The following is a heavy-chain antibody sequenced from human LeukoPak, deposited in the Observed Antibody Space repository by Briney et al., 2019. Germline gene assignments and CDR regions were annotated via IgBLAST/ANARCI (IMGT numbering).Heavy chain of an antibody. CDR1: GGTFSSYA. V-gene: IGHV1-69*13. CDR2: IIPIFGTA. D-gene: IGHD2-15*01. Sequence: SVKVSCKASGGTFSSYAISWVRQAPGQGLEWMGGIIPIFGTANYAQKFQGRVTITADESTSTAYMELSSLRSEDTAVYYCARDMDCSGGSCYSPDDAFDIWGQGTMVTVSS. J-gene: IGHJ3*02. CDR3: ARDMDCSGGSCYSPDDAFDI.